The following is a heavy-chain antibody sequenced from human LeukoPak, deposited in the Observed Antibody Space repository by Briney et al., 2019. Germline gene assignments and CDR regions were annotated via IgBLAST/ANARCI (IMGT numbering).Heavy chain of an antibody. CDR3: ARDRGQKWLQLACDY. Sequence: PGGSLRLSCAASGFTFSSYAMSWVRQAPGKGLEWVSAISGSGGSTYYADSVKGRFTISRDNSKNTLYLQMNSLRAEDTAMYYCARDRGQKWLQLACDYWGQGTLVTVSS. D-gene: IGHD5-24*01. CDR1: GFTFSSYA. V-gene: IGHV3-23*01. J-gene: IGHJ4*02. CDR2: ISGSGGST.